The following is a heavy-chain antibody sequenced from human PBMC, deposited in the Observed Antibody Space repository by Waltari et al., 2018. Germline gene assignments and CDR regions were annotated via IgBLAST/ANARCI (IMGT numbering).Heavy chain of an antibody. Sequence: QVQLVQSGAEVKKPGASVKVSCKASGYTFTSYAMHWVRQAPGQRLEWMGWINAGNGNTKHSQKCQGRVTMTRDTSASTAYMELSSLRSEDTAVYYCARDQGSGWYEDWFDPWGQGTLVTVSS. J-gene: IGHJ5*02. CDR3: ARDQGSGWYEDWFDP. CDR1: GYTFTSYA. V-gene: IGHV1-3*01. D-gene: IGHD6-19*01. CDR2: INAGNGNT.